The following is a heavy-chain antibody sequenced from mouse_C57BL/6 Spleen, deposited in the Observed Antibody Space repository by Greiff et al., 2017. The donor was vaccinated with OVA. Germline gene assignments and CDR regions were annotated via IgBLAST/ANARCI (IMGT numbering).Heavy chain of an antibody. D-gene: IGHD1-2*01. CDR2: IYPGDGDT. Sequence: QVQLQQSGPELVKPGASVKISCKASGYAFSSSWMNWVKQRPGKGLEWIGRIYPGDGDTNYNGKFKGKATLTADKSSSTAYMQLSSLTSEDSAVYFCARYGWEYYFDYWGQGTTLTVSS. V-gene: IGHV1-82*01. J-gene: IGHJ2*01. CDR3: ARYGWEYYFDY. CDR1: GYAFSSSW.